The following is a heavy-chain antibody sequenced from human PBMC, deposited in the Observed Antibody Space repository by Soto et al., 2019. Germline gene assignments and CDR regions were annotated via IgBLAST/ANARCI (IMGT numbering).Heavy chain of an antibody. J-gene: IGHJ5*02. Sequence: GASVKVSCKASGGTFSSYAISWVRQAPGQGLEWMGGIIPIFGTANYAQKFQGRVTITADKSTSTAYMELSSLRSEDTAVYYCATGYYEGCFDPWGQGTLVTVSS. CDR1: GGTFSSYA. CDR3: ATGYYEGCFDP. CDR2: IIPIFGTA. D-gene: IGHD3-9*01. V-gene: IGHV1-69*06.